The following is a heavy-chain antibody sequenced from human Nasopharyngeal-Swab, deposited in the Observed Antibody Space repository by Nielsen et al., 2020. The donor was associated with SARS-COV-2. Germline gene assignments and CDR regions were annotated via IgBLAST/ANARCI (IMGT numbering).Heavy chain of an antibody. V-gene: IGHV3-33*01. CDR1: GFTFTSYA. D-gene: IGHD5-24*01. CDR2: IWYDGSNK. Sequence: GESLKISCATSGFTFTSYAMHWVRQAPGKGLQWVAFIWYDGSNKYYADSVRGRFTISRDNSKNTLSLQMNSLRAEDTAVYYCARDIQMGGMDVWGQGTTATVSS. J-gene: IGHJ6*02. CDR3: ARDIQMGGMDV.